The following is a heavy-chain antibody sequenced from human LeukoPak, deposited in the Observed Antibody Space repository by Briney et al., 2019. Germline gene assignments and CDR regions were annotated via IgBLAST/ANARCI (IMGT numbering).Heavy chain of an antibody. V-gene: IGHV3-15*01. J-gene: IGHJ5*02. D-gene: IGHD6-13*01. Sequence: GGSLRLSCAASGFTFSSAWMSWVRQAPGKGLEWVGRIKRNTDGGTAEYAAPVKGRFTISRDDSKNTLYLQMNSLKTEDTAVYYCTTYSSRWFYCDPWGQGILVTVSS. CDR2: IKRNTDGGTA. CDR3: TTYSSRWFYCDP. CDR1: GFTFSSAW.